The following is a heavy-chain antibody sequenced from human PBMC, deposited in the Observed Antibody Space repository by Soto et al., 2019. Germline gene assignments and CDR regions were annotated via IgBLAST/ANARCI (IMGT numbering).Heavy chain of an antibody. D-gene: IGHD2-2*01. CDR2: IDSGGTST. CDR3: ARRAENCRTSTCQETSRKYFDA. J-gene: IGHJ4*02. Sequence: EVQLLESGGGFVHPGGSLRLSCEAAGFTFSGRAMSWVRQAPGKGLEWVSAIDSGGTSTYYAESVKGRFTISRDNSKNTLYLQMDSLGAEDTAVYYCARRAENCRTSTCQETSRKYFDAWGQGTLVTVSS. CDR1: GFTFSGRA. V-gene: IGHV3-23*05.